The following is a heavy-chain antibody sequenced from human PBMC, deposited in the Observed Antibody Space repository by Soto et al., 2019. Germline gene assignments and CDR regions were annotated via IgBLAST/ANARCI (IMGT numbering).Heavy chain of an antibody. J-gene: IGHJ6*02. CDR2: IYHSGST. CDR3: ASTRGSGSYYYYGMDV. Sequence: PSETLSLTCAVYGGSISSGGYSWSWIRQPPGKGLEWIGYIYHSGSTYYNPSLKSRVTISVDRSKNQFSLKLSSVTAADTAVYYCASTRGSGSYYYYGMDVWGQGTTVTVSS. V-gene: IGHV4-30-2*01. D-gene: IGHD3-10*01. CDR1: GGSISSGGYS.